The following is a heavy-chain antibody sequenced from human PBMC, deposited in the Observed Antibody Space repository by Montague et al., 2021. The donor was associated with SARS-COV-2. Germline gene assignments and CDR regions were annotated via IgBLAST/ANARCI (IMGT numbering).Heavy chain of an antibody. CDR1: GFTFSSYS. D-gene: IGHD3-10*01. CDR2: ISSSSCNL. Sequence: SLRLSCAASGFTFSSYSMNWVRQAPGKGLEWVSSISSSSCNLYYADAVNGRFTISEDNAKNSLYLQMNILRAEDTAVYYCARSHELWFGENPQGPGAFDIWGQGTMVTVSS. CDR3: ARSHELWFGENPQGPGAFDI. V-gene: IGHV3-21*01. J-gene: IGHJ3*02.